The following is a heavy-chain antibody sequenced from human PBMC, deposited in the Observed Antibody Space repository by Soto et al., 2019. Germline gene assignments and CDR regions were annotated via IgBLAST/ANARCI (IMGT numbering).Heavy chain of an antibody. V-gene: IGHV1-8*01. J-gene: IGHJ4*02. CDR3: ARERGCSGGSCYFFDY. CDR2: MNPNSGNT. Sequence: QVQLVQSGAEVKKPGASVKVSCKASGYTFTSYDINWVRQATGQGLEWMGWMNPNSGNTAYAQKFQGRVTMTRNTSISTAYMELSSLRSEDTAVYYCARERGCSGGSCYFFDYWGQGTLVNVSS. D-gene: IGHD2-15*01. CDR1: GYTFTSYD.